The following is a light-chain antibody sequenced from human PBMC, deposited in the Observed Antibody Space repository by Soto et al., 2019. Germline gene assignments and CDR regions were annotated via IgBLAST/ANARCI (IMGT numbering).Light chain of an antibody. CDR1: QGVSSY. V-gene: IGKV1-9*01. Sequence: DIQLTQSPSFLSASVGDRVTITCRASQGVSSYLAWYQQKPGKAPNLLIYDASTLQSGVPSRFSGSGSGTEFTLTISSLQPEDFATYYCQQLNSYPLTFGGGTKMEIK. CDR3: QQLNSYPLT. J-gene: IGKJ4*01. CDR2: DAS.